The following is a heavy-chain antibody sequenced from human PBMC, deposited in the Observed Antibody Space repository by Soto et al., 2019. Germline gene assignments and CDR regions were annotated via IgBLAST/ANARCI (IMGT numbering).Heavy chain of an antibody. D-gene: IGHD6-13*01. J-gene: IGHJ5*02. V-gene: IGHV3-48*01. Sequence: GGSLRLSCAASGFTFSSYGMNWVRQAPGKGLEWVSYISSSSSTIYYADSVKGRFTISRDNAKNSLYLQMNSLRAEDTAVYYCARHPERIAEIGWFDPWGQGTLVTVSS. CDR3: ARHPERIAEIGWFDP. CDR2: ISSSSSTI. CDR1: GFTFSSYG.